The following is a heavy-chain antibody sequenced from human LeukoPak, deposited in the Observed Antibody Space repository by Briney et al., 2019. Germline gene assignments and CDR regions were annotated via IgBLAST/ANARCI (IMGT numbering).Heavy chain of an antibody. CDR1: GGSISNYY. CDR2: VYYSGST. V-gene: IGHV4-59*12. CDR3: AREGGSYRPLDY. Sequence: TSETLSLTCTVSGGSISNYYWNWVRQPLGKGLEWIGYVYYSGSTNYNPSLKSRVTISVDTSANHVSLQMTSVTAADTAVYYCAREGGSYRPLDYSGQGTLVTVSS. J-gene: IGHJ4*02. D-gene: IGHD3-16*02.